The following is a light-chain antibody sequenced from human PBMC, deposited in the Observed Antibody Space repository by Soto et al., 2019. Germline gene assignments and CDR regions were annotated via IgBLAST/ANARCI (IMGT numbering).Light chain of an antibody. CDR2: EDS. J-gene: IGLJ2*01. V-gene: IGLV2-23*01. Sequence: QSALTQPASVSGSPGQSIAISCTGTSSDVGGYNLVSWYQQHPGKAPKFLIYEDSKRPSGVSDRFSGSKSGNTASLTISGLQAEDEADYHCCSHAGSSTYVVFGGGTKLTVL. CDR1: SSDVGGYNL. CDR3: CSHAGSSTYVV.